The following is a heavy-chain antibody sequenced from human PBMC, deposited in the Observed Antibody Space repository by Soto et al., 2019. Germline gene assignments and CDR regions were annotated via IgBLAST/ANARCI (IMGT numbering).Heavy chain of an antibody. CDR2: INPNSGGT. Sequence: ASVKVSCKGSGYTFTGYYMHWVRQAPGQGLEWMGWINPNSGGTNYAQKFQGRVTMTRDTSISTAYMELSRLRSDDTAVYYCARGYDRIAVAGGVHYGTSQHWGQGTLVTVSS. J-gene: IGHJ1*01. CDR3: ARGYDRIAVAGGVHYGTSQH. CDR1: GYTFTGYY. V-gene: IGHV1-2*02. D-gene: IGHD6-19*01.